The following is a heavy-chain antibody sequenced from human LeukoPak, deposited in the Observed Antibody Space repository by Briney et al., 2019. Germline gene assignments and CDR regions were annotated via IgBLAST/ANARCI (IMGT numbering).Heavy chain of an antibody. J-gene: IGHJ4*02. V-gene: IGHV1-69*06. CDR2: IIPIFGTA. Sequence: SVKVSCKAPGYTFTSYGISWVRQAPGQGLEWMGGIIPIFGTANYAQKFQGRVTITADKSTSTAYMELSSLRSEDTAVYYCAREGYGSGSYPYWGQGTLVTVSS. CDR1: GYTFTSYG. CDR3: AREGYGSGSYPY. D-gene: IGHD3-10*01.